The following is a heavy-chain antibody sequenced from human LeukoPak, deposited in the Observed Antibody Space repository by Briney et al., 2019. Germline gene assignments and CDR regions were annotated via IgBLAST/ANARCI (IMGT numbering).Heavy chain of an antibody. CDR3: ASRGGSGPYYFDY. CDR2: VSGGGGST. Sequence: GGSLRLSCAVSGFTVKSYGMSWVRQAPGKGLEWVSAVSGGGGSTYYADSVKGRFTISRDTSKNTLYLQMNSLGAEDTALYYCASRGGSGPYYFDYWGQGTLVTVSS. CDR1: GFTVKSYG. J-gene: IGHJ4*02. V-gene: IGHV3-23*01. D-gene: IGHD3-10*01.